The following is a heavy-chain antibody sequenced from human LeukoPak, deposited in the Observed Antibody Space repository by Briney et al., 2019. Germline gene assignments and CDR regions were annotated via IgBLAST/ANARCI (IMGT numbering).Heavy chain of an antibody. Sequence: GGSLGFSFAAPGFTSSIYARTWVRQAPGKGLEWVSTINSGGGTYYADSVKGRFTISRDNSKNTLDLQMNSLRAEDTAVYYCAKDHGDWGQGTLVTVSS. CDR3: AKDHGD. CDR1: GFTSSIYA. V-gene: IGHV3-23*01. CDR2: INSGGGT. D-gene: IGHD3-3*01. J-gene: IGHJ4*02.